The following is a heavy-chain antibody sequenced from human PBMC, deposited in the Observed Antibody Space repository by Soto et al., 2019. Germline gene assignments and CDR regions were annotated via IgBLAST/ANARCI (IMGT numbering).Heavy chain of an antibody. D-gene: IGHD2-2*01. V-gene: IGHV1-8*01. CDR2: MNPNSGHT. CDR3: ARGRGGYCSSSSRLFDL. CDR1: GYTFPTYD. Sequence: QVQLVQSGAEVKKPGASVKVTCKASGYTFPTYDINWVRQATGQGLEWMGWMNPNSGHTGFAHKFQGRVTMTRNTSISTAYMELSSLRSEDTAIYYCARGRGGYCSSSSRLFDLWGRGTLVTVSS. J-gene: IGHJ2*01.